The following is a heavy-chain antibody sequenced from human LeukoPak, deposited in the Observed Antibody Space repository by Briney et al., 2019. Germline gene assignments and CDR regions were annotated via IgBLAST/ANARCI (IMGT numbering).Heavy chain of an antibody. CDR2: ISSNGGST. J-gene: IGHJ4*02. V-gene: IGHV3-64*01. Sequence: GGSLTLSCAASGFTFSIYTMHWVRQAPGKGLEYVTAISSNGGSTYYANSVKGRFTIPRDNSKNTLYLQMGSLRAEDMAVYYCARAEGYSAYGDSTPGYWGQGTLVTVSS. D-gene: IGHD5-12*01. CDR3: ARAEGYSAYGDSTPGY. CDR1: GFTFSIYT.